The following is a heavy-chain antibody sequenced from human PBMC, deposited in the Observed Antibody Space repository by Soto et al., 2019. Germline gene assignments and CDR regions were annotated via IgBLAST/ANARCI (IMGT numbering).Heavy chain of an antibody. J-gene: IGHJ6*03. CDR3: ARSLPGGTIYYMDV. D-gene: IGHD1-26*01. CDR2: IYYSGST. CDR1: GGSISSGGSY. Sequence: QVQLRESGPGLVKPSQTLSLTCTVAGGSISSGGSYWSWVRLHPGKGLEWIGHIYYSGSTYYNPSLKSRVAISVDTSKKYFSLRLSSGTAADTAVYYCARSLPGGTIYYMDVWGEGTTVTVSS. V-gene: IGHV4-31*03.